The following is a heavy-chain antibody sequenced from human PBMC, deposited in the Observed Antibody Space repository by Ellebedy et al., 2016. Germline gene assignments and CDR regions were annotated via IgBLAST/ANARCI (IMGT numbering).Heavy chain of an antibody. J-gene: IGHJ4*02. Sequence: GESLKISXAASGFTFSSYAMSWVRQAPGKGLEWVSAISGNGGSTYYADSVKGRFTVSRDNSKNTLYLQMNSLRAEDTAVYYCAKDGFSGSYYHYFDYWGQGTLVTVSS. V-gene: IGHV3-23*01. D-gene: IGHD1-26*01. CDR3: AKDGFSGSYYHYFDY. CDR1: GFTFSSYA. CDR2: ISGNGGST.